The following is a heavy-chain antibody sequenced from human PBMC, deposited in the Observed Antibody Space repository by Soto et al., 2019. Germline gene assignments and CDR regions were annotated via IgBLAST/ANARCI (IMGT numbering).Heavy chain of an antibody. Sequence: ASVKVSCKASGYTFTSYAMHWVRQAPGQRLEWMGWINAGNGNTKYSQKFQGRVTITRDTSASTAYMELSSLRSEDTAVYYCARDPTRGGGSYLGYFDYWGQGTPVTVSS. J-gene: IGHJ4*02. V-gene: IGHV1-3*01. CDR3: ARDPTRGGGSYLGYFDY. CDR2: INAGNGNT. D-gene: IGHD1-26*01. CDR1: GYTFTSYA.